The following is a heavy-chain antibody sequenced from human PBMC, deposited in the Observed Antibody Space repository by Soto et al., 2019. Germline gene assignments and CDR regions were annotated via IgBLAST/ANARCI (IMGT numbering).Heavy chain of an antibody. V-gene: IGHV3-9*01. CDR1: GFTFDDYA. J-gene: IGHJ6*03. Sequence: EVQLVESGGGLVQPGRSLRLSCAASGFTFDDYAMHWVRQAPGKGLEWVSGISWNSGSIGYADSVKGRFTISRDNAKNSLYLHMNSLRAEDTALYYCAKDKPPFDWLLRDYIDGWGKGTTVTVFS. CDR3: AKDKPPFDWLLRDYIDG. CDR2: ISWNSGSI. D-gene: IGHD3-9*01.